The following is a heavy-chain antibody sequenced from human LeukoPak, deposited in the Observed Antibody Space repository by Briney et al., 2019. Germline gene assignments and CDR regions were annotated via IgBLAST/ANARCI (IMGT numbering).Heavy chain of an antibody. D-gene: IGHD3-22*01. V-gene: IGHV3-21*01. Sequence: GGSLRLSCAASGFTFSSYSMNWVRQAPGKGLEWVSSIGSSSSYIYYADSVKGRFTISRDNAKNSLYLQMNSLRAEDTAVYYCARDLVTYYYDSSGYYVDYWGQGTLVTVSS. CDR3: ARDLVTYYYDSSGYYVDY. CDR1: GFTFSSYS. CDR2: IGSSSSYI. J-gene: IGHJ4*02.